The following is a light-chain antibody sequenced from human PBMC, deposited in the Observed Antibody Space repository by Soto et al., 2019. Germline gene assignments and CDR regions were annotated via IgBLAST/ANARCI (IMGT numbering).Light chain of an antibody. CDR1: SSDVGGYNF. V-gene: IGLV2-14*01. J-gene: IGLJ1*01. CDR2: DVT. Sequence: QSALTQPASVSGSPGQSITISCTGTSSDVGGYNFVSWYQQHPDKATKLMIYDVTNRPSGVSNRFSGSKSGNTASLTISLLQAEDEADYYCSSYTSISTYVFGTGTKVTVL. CDR3: SSYTSISTYV.